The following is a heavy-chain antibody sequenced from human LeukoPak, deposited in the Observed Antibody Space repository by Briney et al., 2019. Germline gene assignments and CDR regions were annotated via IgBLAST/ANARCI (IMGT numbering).Heavy chain of an antibody. D-gene: IGHD1-14*01. Sequence: GGSLRLSCAASGFTFSSYEMNWVRQAPGKGLEWVSYISSSGSTIYYADSVKGRFTISRDNSNNTLYLQMNSLRADDTAVYYCARESVYYYFDYWGQGTLVTVSS. CDR2: ISSSGSTI. J-gene: IGHJ4*02. CDR3: ARESVYYYFDY. V-gene: IGHV3-48*03. CDR1: GFTFSSYE.